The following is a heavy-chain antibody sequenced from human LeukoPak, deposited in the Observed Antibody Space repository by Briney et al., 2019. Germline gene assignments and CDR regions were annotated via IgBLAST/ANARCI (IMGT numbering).Heavy chain of an antibody. CDR1: GFTFSNYA. J-gene: IGHJ4*02. CDR3: ARGRPHGNDY. V-gene: IGHV3-23*01. Sequence: GGSLRLSCAASGFTFSNYAMNWVRQAPGKGLEWVSTIGSSGGSTYYADSVKGRFTISRGNSKNTLYLQMNSLRVEDTAVYYCARGRPHGNDYWGQGTLVTVSS. CDR2: IGSSGGST. D-gene: IGHD4-23*01.